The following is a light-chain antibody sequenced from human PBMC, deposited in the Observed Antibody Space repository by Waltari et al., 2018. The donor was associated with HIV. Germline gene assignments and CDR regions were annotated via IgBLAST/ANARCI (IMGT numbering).Light chain of an antibody. V-gene: IGLV1-47*01. Sequence: QSVLTQPPSASGTPGQRATISCFGSNSNIGSNYVYWYHQLPGMAPKLLIYKNNPRPAGVPDRVSGSKSVTAASLAISGLRSEDEADYYCAAWDDRLNLVFGGGTKLTVL. CDR3: AAWDDRLNLV. J-gene: IGLJ2*01. CDR1: NSNIGSNY. CDR2: KNN.